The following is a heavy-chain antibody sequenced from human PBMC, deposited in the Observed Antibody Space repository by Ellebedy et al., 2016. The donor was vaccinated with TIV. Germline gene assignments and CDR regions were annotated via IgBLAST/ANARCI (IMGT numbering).Heavy chain of an antibody. J-gene: IGHJ4*02. D-gene: IGHD4/OR15-4a*01. CDR3: ARGRRLDFDTKGVGDFDS. CDR1: GFTVSSNY. CDR2: IYSGDAT. Sequence: GESLKISCAASGFTVSSNYMAWVRQAPGKGLEWVSIIYSGDATYYADSVTCRFTISRDNSQNMLFLQLNSLRVEDTAVYYCARGRRLDFDTKGVGDFDSWGQGTLVTVST. V-gene: IGHV3-53*01.